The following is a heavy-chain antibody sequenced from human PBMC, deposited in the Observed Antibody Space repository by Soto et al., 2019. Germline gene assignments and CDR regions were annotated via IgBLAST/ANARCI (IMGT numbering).Heavy chain of an antibody. CDR1: GFTFSSYG. J-gene: IGHJ4*02. D-gene: IGHD2-21*01. Sequence: GGSLRLSCAASGFTFSSYGMHWVRQAPGKGLEWVAVISYDGSNKYYADSVKGRFTISRDNSKNTLYLQMNSLRAEDTAVYYCAKEKPIVALGGYFDYWGQGTLVTAPQ. V-gene: IGHV3-30*18. CDR2: ISYDGSNK. CDR3: AKEKPIVALGGYFDY.